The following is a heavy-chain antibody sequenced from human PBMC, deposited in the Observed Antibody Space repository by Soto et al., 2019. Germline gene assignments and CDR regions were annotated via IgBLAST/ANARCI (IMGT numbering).Heavy chain of an antibody. D-gene: IGHD5-18*01. Sequence: QVQLVESGGGVVQPGRSLRLSCAASGFTFSSYGMHWVRQAPGKGLEWVAVISYDGSNKYYADSVEGRFTISRDNSKNTLYLQMNSLRAEDTAVYYCAKRYSYGYYFDYWGQGTLVTVSS. CDR2: ISYDGSNK. V-gene: IGHV3-30*18. CDR1: GFTFSSYG. J-gene: IGHJ4*02. CDR3: AKRYSYGYYFDY.